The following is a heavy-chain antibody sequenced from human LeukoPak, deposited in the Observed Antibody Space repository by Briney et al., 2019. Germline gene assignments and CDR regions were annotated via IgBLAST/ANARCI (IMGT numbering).Heavy chain of an antibody. CDR2: ISAYNGNT. J-gene: IGHJ5*02. Sequence: GASVKVSCKASGYTFTSYYMHWVRQAPGQGLEWTGWISAYNGNTKYAQQFQGRVTMTTDRSTSTVYMELRSLRSDDTATYYCARDCGGDCYQLPNWFDPWGQGTLVTVSS. V-gene: IGHV1-18*04. D-gene: IGHD2-21*02. CDR1: GYTFTSYY. CDR3: ARDCGGDCYQLPNWFDP.